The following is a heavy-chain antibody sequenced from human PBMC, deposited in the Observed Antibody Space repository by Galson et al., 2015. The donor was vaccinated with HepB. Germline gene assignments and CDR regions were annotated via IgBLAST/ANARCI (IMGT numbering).Heavy chain of an antibody. CDR1: GGTFSSYA. CDR3: ASVPYYYDSSGYTDPDAFDI. Sequence: SCKASGGTFSSYAISWVRQAPGQGLEWMGGIIPIFGTANYAQKFQGRVTITADESTSTAYMELSSLRSEDTAVYYCASVPYYYDSSGYTDPDAFDIWGQGTMVTVSS. V-gene: IGHV1-69*01. CDR2: IIPIFGTA. D-gene: IGHD3-22*01. J-gene: IGHJ3*02.